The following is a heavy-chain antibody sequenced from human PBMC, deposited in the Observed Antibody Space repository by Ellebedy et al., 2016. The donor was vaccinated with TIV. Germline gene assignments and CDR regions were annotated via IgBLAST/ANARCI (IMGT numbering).Heavy chain of an antibody. CDR2: IIPIFGTA. J-gene: IGHJ3*02. Sequence: AASVKVSCKASGGTFSSYAISWVRQAPGQGLEWMGGIIPIFGTANYAQKFQGRVTITADESTSTAYMELSSLRSEDTAVYYCARDPGKIDAFDIWGQGTMVTVSS. V-gene: IGHV1-69*13. CDR1: GGTFSSYA. CDR3: ARDPGKIDAFDI.